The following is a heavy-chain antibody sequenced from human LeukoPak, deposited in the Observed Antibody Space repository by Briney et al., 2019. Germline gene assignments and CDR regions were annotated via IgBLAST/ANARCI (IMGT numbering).Heavy chain of an antibody. D-gene: IGHD3-3*01. CDR1: GYTFTGYY. J-gene: IGHJ4*02. CDR2: INPNSGGT. V-gene: IGHV1-2*02. CDR3: ARDPNPPYDFWSGYPTNYFDY. Sequence: GASVKVSCKASGYTFTGYYMHWVRQAPGQGLEWMEWINPNSGGTNYAQKFQGRVTMTRDTPISTAYMELSRLRSDDTAVYYCARDPNPPYDFWSGYPTNYFDYWGQGTLVTVSS.